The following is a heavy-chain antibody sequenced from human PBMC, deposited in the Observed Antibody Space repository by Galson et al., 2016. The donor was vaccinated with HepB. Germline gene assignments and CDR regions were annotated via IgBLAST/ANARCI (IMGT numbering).Heavy chain of an antibody. V-gene: IGHV5-51*01. D-gene: IGHD5-18*01. CDR3: ARLDHRGYKYAYLDY. CDR2: IYPGDFDT. CDR1: GYTFTSHW. Sequence: QSRAEVKKPGESLKISCKGSGYTFTSHWIGWVRQMPGKGLEVMGFIYPGDFDTRYSPSFQGQVTISADKSTTNVYLQWSSLKASDTAIYYCARLDHRGYKYAYLDYWGQGTLVTVSS. J-gene: IGHJ4*02.